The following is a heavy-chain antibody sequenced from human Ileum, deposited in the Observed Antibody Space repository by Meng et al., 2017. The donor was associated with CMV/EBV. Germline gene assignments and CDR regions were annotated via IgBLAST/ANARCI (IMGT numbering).Heavy chain of an antibody. CDR1: GFTVSSNH. V-gene: IGHV3-53*01. CDR3: GTVPFWGGPTDTF. CDR2: IYDGETT. Sequence: GESLKISCAASGFTVSSNHMTWVRQAPGEGLEWVSVIYDGETTSYADSVKGRFSISRDKSKNTLYLQMNSLRVDDTAVYYCGTVPFWGGPTDTFWGQGTLVTVSS. J-gene: IGHJ4*02. D-gene: IGHD3-3*01.